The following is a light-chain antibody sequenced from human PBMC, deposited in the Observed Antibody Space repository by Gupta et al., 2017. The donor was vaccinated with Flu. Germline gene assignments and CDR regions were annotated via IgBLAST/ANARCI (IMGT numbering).Light chain of an antibody. CDR2: QDN. V-gene: IGLV3-1*01. CDR3: QAWDSSTYV. J-gene: IGLJ1*01. Sequence: SFELTQPPSVSVSPGQTASITCPGDGLGDKYVCWYHQKPGQSPILVIYQDNKRPSGIPERFSGSNSGNTATLTISETQAMDEADYYCQAWDSSTYVFGNGTKVTVL. CDR1: GLGDKY.